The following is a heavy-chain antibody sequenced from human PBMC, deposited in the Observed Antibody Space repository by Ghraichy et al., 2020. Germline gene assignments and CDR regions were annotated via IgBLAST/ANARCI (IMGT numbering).Heavy chain of an antibody. CDR3: AKDRQGSGSYYNGRDY. Sequence: LSLTCAASGFTFSSYAMSWVRQAPGKGLEWVSAISGSGGSTYYADSVKGRFTISRDNSKNTLYLQMNSLRAEDTAVYYCAKDRQGSGSYYNGRDYWGQGTLVTVSS. CDR2: ISGSGGST. CDR1: GFTFSSYA. V-gene: IGHV3-23*01. D-gene: IGHD3-10*01. J-gene: IGHJ4*02.